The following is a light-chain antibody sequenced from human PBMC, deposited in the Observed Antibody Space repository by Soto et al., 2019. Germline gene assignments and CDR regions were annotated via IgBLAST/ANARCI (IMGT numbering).Light chain of an antibody. V-gene: IGKV3-20*01. CDR1: QSVSSSY. CDR2: GAS. CDR3: QRYDSLRK. J-gene: IGKJ1*01. Sequence: EIVLTQSPGSLSLSPGQRAPLSCMASQSVSSSYLAWYQQKPGQAPRLLIYGASSRATGIPDRFSGSGSGTDFTLTITRLEPEDFAMYYCQRYDSLRKCGRGTKVAIK.